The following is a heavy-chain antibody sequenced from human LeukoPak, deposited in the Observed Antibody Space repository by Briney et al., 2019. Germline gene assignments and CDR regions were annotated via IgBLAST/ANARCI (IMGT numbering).Heavy chain of an antibody. CDR2: ISYDGSNK. D-gene: IGHD2-2*01. Sequence: GRSLRLSCAASGFPFDAFAMHWVRQAPGKGLEWVAVISYDGSNKYYADSVKGRITISRDNSKNTLYLQMNSLRAEDTAVYYCARSPGGSSTSYSDAFDIWGQGTMVTVSS. J-gene: IGHJ3*02. CDR3: ARSPGGSSTSYSDAFDI. CDR1: GFPFDAFA. V-gene: IGHV3-30-3*01.